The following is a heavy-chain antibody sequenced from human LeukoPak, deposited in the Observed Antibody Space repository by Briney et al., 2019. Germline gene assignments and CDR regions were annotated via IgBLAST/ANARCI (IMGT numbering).Heavy chain of an antibody. Sequence: GGSLRLSCAASGLTFSSYAMTWVRQAPGKGLEWVSDFLSDGRMYYADSVKGRFTISKDNSQNTVNLQMDNLRAEDTATYYCGSYRRAYDIWGQGTVVTVAS. CDR1: GLTFSSYA. V-gene: IGHV3-23*01. J-gene: IGHJ3*02. CDR3: GSYRRAYDI. D-gene: IGHD1-26*01. CDR2: FLSDGRM.